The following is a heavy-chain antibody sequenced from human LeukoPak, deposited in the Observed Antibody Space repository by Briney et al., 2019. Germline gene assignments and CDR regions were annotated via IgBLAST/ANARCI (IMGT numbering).Heavy chain of an antibody. CDR1: GGSFSGYY. Sequence: SETLSLTCAVYGGSFSGYYWSWIRQPPGKGLEWIGEINHSGSTNYNPSLKSRVTISVDTSKNQFSLKLSSVTAADTAVYYCASFYCSGGSCYQYYYYYYMDVWGKGTTVTISS. CDR3: ASFYCSGGSCYQYYYYYYMDV. J-gene: IGHJ6*03. V-gene: IGHV4-34*01. D-gene: IGHD2-15*01. CDR2: INHSGST.